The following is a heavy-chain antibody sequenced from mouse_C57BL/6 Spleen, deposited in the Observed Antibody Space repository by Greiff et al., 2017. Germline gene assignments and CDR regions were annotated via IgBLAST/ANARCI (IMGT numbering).Heavy chain of an antibody. Sequence: VQLQQPGAELVKPGASVKMSCTASGYTFTSYWITWVKQRPGQGLEWIGDIYPGSGSTTYNEKFKSKATLTVDTSSSTAYLQLSRLTSENSAVYNCASNYDYDGPEAMDDWGQGTSVTVSS. J-gene: IGHJ4*01. D-gene: IGHD2-4*01. V-gene: IGHV1-55*01. CDR2: IYPGSGST. CDR1: GYTFTSYW. CDR3: ASNYDYDGPEAMDD.